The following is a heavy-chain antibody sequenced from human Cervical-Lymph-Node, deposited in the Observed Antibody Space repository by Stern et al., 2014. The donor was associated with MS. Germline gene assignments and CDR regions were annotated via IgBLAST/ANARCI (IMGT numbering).Heavy chain of an antibody. J-gene: IGHJ4*02. Sequence: VQLQDSGPGLVKPSQTLSLTCTVSGGPISSGTYYWSWIRQPAGKGLEWIGRIYTSGRTDYTSSLKSRVTISVDMSKNQLSLRLTHVTAADTAVYYCARGRNGFGYDSWGQGTLATVSP. CDR3: ARGRNGFGYDS. CDR2: IYTSGRT. V-gene: IGHV4-61*02. CDR1: GGPISSGTYY. D-gene: IGHD2-15*01.